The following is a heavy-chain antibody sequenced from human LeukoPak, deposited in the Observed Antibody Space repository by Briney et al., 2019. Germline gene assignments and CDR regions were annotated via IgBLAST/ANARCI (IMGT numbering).Heavy chain of an antibody. CDR2: MNPNSGNT. J-gene: IGHJ3*02. CDR1: GYTFTSYD. Sequence: GASVKVSCKASGYTFTSYDINWVRQATGQGLEWMGWMNPNSGNTGYAQKFQGRVTMTRNTSISTAYMELSSLRSEDTAVYYCARAPLVLRYFDWKRSQDAFDIWGQGTMVTVSS. V-gene: IGHV1-8*01. D-gene: IGHD3-9*01. CDR3: ARAPLVLRYFDWKRSQDAFDI.